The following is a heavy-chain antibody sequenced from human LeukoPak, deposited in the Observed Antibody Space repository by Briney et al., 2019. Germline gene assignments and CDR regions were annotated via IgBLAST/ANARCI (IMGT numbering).Heavy chain of an antibody. Sequence: PGGSLRLSCTASGFTFSNFWMGWVRQAPGKGLEWVANIKQDETEKFYLGSVKGRFTISRDNAKNSLYLQMNSLRDEDTAVYYCARDYYDSSGYYYGSDWGQGTLVTVSS. CDR2: IKQDETEK. CDR3: ARDYYDSSGYYYGSD. CDR1: GFTFSNFW. J-gene: IGHJ4*02. V-gene: IGHV3-7*01. D-gene: IGHD3-22*01.